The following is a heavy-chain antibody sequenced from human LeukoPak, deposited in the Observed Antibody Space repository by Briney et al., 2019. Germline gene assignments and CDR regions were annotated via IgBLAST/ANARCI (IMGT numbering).Heavy chain of an antibody. D-gene: IGHD3-16*02. CDR2: IYYSGST. J-gene: IGHJ3*02. V-gene: IGHV4-31*03. Sequence: SETLSLTCTVSGGSITSGGYYWSWIRQHPGKGLEWIGYIYYSGSTLYNPSLKSRVTISVDTSKNHLSLKLSSVTAADTAVYYCARVLSPDAFDIWGQGTMVTVSS. CDR3: ARVLSPDAFDI. CDR1: GGSITSGGYY.